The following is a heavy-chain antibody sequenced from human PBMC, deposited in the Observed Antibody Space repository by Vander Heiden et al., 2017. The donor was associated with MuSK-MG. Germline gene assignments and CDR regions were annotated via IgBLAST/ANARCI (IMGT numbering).Heavy chain of an antibody. Sequence: EVQLLESGGGLVQPGGSLRLSCAASGFTCSSYDMSWVRQAPGKGLEWVSAISGSGGSTYYADSVKGRFTISRDNSKNTLYLQMNSLRAEDTAVYYCAKDPLYYYDSSGYYYDWFDPWGQGTLVTVSS. J-gene: IGHJ5*02. CDR3: AKDPLYYYDSSGYYYDWFDP. V-gene: IGHV3-23*01. D-gene: IGHD3-22*01. CDR2: ISGSGGST. CDR1: GFTCSSYD.